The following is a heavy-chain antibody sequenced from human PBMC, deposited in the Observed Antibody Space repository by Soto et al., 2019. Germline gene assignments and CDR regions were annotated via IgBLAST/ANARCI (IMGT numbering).Heavy chain of an antibody. CDR3: ARVNMITRNFDY. J-gene: IGHJ4*02. V-gene: IGHV1-18*01. CDR1: GYTFTSYG. CDR2: ISAYNGNT. D-gene: IGHD3-16*01. Sequence: ASVKVSCKASGYTFTSYGISWVRQAPGQGLEWMGWISAYNGNTDYAQKLQGRVTMTTDASTSTAYMELRSLRSDDTAVYYCARVNMITRNFDYWGQGTLVTVSS.